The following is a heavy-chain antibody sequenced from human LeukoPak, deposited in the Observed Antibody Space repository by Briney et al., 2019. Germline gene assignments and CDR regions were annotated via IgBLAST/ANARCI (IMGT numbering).Heavy chain of an antibody. Sequence: GGSLRLSGAASGFTFSSYGMHWVRQAPGKGLEWVAVIWYDGSNKYYADSVKGRFTISRDNSKNTLYLQMNSLRAEDTAVYYCARDPYSYYYYGMDVWGQGTTVTVSS. CDR2: IWYDGSNK. CDR3: ARDPYSYYYYGMDV. CDR1: GFTFSSYG. V-gene: IGHV3-33*01. J-gene: IGHJ6*02. D-gene: IGHD2-15*01.